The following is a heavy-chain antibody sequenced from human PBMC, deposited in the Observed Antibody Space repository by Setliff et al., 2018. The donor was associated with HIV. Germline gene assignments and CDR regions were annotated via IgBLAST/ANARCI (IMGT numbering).Heavy chain of an antibody. V-gene: IGHV4-59*12. CDR2: FFHTGSI. J-gene: IGHJ5*02. D-gene: IGHD3-10*01. CDR1: DGSMKSYD. Sequence: SETLSLTCTVSDGSMKSYDWNWIRQSPGKGLEWIGTFFHTGSISYNPSLRSRVTMSVDTSENLFSLRLIFVTAADTGVYYCGRGWFDPWGQGTLVTVSS. CDR3: GRGWFDP.